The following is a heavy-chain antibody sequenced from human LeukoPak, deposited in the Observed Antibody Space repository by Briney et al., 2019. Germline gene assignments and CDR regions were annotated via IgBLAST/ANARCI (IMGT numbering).Heavy chain of an antibody. CDR3: ARDRGDYDSSGYYYDY. CDR1: GDSVPSNSAA. Sequence: TQTLSLTCAISGDSVPSNSAAWNWIRQSPSRGLEWRGKTYYRSKWYNDYAVSVKSRITIKQDTSKNQFSLQLNSVTPEDTAVYYCARDRGDYDSSGYYYDYWGQGTLVTVSS. J-gene: IGHJ4*02. D-gene: IGHD3-22*01. V-gene: IGHV6-1*01. CDR2: TYYRSKWYN.